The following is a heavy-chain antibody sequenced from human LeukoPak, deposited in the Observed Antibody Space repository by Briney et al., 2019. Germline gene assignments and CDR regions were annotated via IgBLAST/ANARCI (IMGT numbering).Heavy chain of an antibody. V-gene: IGHV3-23*01. Sequence: GGSLRLSCAASGFTFSSYAMSWVRQAPGKGLEWVSAISGSGGSTYYADSVKGRFTISRDNSKNTLYLQMNSLRAEDTAVYYCAKDRSSSGYYRPFDYWGQGTLVTVSS. CDR1: GFTFSSYA. J-gene: IGHJ4*02. CDR2: ISGSGGST. CDR3: AKDRSSSGYYRPFDY. D-gene: IGHD3-22*01.